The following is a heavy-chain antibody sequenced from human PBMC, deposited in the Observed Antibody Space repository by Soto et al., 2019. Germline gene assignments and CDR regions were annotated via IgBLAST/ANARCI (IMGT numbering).Heavy chain of an antibody. Sequence: QVRLQESGPGLVKRSQTLSLTCTVSGGSITRDGYPWTWIRQHPGKGLEWIGYIYYNGSSYYNPSLKSRPAKSVDTSKFQFALRLTSVTDADTAVYYCARRAGSSLKYWGQGILVAVSS. CDR1: GGSITRDGYP. V-gene: IGHV4-31*04. CDR2: IYYNGSS. J-gene: IGHJ4*02. CDR3: ARRAGSSLKY.